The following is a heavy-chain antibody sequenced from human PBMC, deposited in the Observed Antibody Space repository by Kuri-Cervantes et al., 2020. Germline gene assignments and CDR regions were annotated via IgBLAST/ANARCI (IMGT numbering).Heavy chain of an antibody. Sequence: GGSLRLSCAASGFTFSSYGMHWVRQAPGKGLEWVAVISYDGSNKDYADSVKGRFTISRDNSKNTMFLQMNSLRPEDTAVYYCATSGGGIAVADHYFDYWGQGTLVTVSS. CDR1: GFTFSSYG. CDR2: ISYDGSNK. J-gene: IGHJ4*02. D-gene: IGHD6-19*01. V-gene: IGHV3-30*19. CDR3: ATSGGGIAVADHYFDY.